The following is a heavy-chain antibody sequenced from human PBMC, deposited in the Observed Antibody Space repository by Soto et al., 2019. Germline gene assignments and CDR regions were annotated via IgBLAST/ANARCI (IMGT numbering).Heavy chain of an antibody. CDR1: GFTFSNAW. CDR2: IKSKTDGGTT. J-gene: IGHJ4*02. CDR3: TTDEPDYDFWSGPR. D-gene: IGHD3-3*01. Sequence: GGSLRLSCAASGFTFSNAWMNWVRQAPGKGLEWVGRIKSKTDGGTTDYAAPVKGRFTISRVDSKNTLYLQMNSLKTEDTAVYYCTTDEPDYDFWSGPRWGQGTLVTVSS. V-gene: IGHV3-15*07.